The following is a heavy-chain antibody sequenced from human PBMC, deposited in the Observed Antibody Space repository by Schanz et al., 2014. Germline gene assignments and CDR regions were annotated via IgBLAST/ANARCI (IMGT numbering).Heavy chain of an antibody. V-gene: IGHV4-34*08. J-gene: IGHJ4*02. CDR1: GFTFGNFF. CDR3: ATWSGTRLFHN. D-gene: IGHD1-7*01. CDR2: VNHGGYT. Sequence: QVQLVESGGGVVQPGGSLRLSCAASGFTFGNFFMSWVRQAPGKGLEWIGEVNHGGYTNYNPSLKSRVTVSVDMSKKQFSLRLSSVTAADTAAYYCATWSGTRLFHNWGQGTLVTVSS.